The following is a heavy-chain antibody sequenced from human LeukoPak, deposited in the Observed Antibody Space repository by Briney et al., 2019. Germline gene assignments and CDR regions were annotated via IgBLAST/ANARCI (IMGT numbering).Heavy chain of an antibody. CDR1: GFTFSSYE. CDR3: AREESGSWHPNWFDP. Sequence: GGSLRLSCAASGFTFSSYEMNWVRQAPGKGLEWVSYISSSGSTIYYADSVKGRFTISRDNAKNSLYLQMNSLRAEDTAVYYCAREESGSWHPNWFDPWGQGTLVTVSS. CDR2: ISSSGSTI. D-gene: IGHD6-13*01. V-gene: IGHV3-48*03. J-gene: IGHJ5*02.